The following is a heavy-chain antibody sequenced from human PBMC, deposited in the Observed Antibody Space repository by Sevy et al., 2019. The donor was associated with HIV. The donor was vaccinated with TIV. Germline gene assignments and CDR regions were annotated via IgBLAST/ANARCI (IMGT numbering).Heavy chain of an antibody. Sequence: SETLSLTCTVSGGSINSDNWNWIRQPPGKGLEWIGYVYYTGGANYNPDLKNRVTISVDSTKNQFSLKLTSVTAADTAVYYCARRNDFEFWGQGTMVTASS. CDR2: VYYTGGA. J-gene: IGHJ3*01. CDR1: GGSINSDN. V-gene: IGHV4-59*08. CDR3: ARRNDFEF.